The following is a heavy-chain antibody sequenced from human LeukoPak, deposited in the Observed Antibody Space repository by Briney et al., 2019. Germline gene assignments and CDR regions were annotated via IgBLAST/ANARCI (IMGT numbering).Heavy chain of an antibody. Sequence: SETLSLTCTVSGYSISSGYYWGWIRQPPGKGLEWIGSIYHSGSTYYNPSLKSRVTISVDTSKNQFSLKLSSVTAADTAVYYCARGHRYGSGRYGYFDLWGRGTLVTVSS. D-gene: IGHD6-19*01. V-gene: IGHV4-38-2*02. CDR2: IYHSGST. CDR1: GYSISSGYY. CDR3: ARGHRYGSGRYGYFDL. J-gene: IGHJ2*01.